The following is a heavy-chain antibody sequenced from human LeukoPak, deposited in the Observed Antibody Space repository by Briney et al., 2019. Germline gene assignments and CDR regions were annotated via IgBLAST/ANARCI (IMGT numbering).Heavy chain of an antibody. CDR2: IKQDGTEK. CDR1: GFSFTTYW. V-gene: IGHV3-7*01. Sequence: PGGSLRLSCAASGFSFTTYWMSWVRQAPGKGLEWVANIKQDGTEKYYVDSVMGRFTISRDNAKNSLYLQMNSLRVEDTAVYYCAKLAKYFYGSETYYFFEHWGQGTPVTASS. D-gene: IGHD3-10*01. J-gene: IGHJ4*02. CDR3: AKLAKYFYGSETYYFFEH.